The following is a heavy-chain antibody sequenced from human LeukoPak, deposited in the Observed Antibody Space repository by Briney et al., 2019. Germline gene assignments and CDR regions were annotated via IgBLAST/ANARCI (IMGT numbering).Heavy chain of an antibody. J-gene: IGHJ4*02. CDR3: AKDYSGTYFRGADH. D-gene: IGHD1-26*01. Sequence: GGSLRLSCAASGFTFSSYAMSWVRQAPGKGLEWVSTITGNGGTAFYADSVKGRFTISRDNSKNTLYLQMNSLRAEDTAVYYCAKDYSGTYFRGADHWGQGTLVTVSS. CDR1: GFTFSSYA. CDR2: ITGNGGTA. V-gene: IGHV3-23*01.